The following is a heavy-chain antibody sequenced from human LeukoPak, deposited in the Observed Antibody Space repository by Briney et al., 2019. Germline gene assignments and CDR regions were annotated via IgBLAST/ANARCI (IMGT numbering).Heavy chain of an antibody. J-gene: IGHJ4*02. Sequence: ASVKVSSKASGYTFTDDYMHGVRQAPGQGREWRGWINTNTGNPTYAQGFTRRFVFSLDTSVSTAYLQISSLKAEDTAVYYCARARGSSSSYYFAYWGQGTLVTVSS. CDR2: INTNTGNP. D-gene: IGHD6-6*01. CDR3: ARARGSSSSYYFAY. CDR1: GYTFTDDY. V-gene: IGHV7-4-1*02.